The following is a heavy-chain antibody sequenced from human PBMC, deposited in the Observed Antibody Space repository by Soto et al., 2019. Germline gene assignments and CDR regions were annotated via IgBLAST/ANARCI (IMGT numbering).Heavy chain of an antibody. J-gene: IGHJ6*02. CDR3: ARKPFCHYAGMDV. Sequence: QGQLVQSEVEVKKPGASVKVSCKASGYMFSDYAINWVRLAPGRGLEWMGWIIPYTDNEKYAEKFQGRVTLTTDTSTNTVYMDLRSLKPDDTGVYFCARKPFCHYAGMDVWGQGTSVTVSS. CDR2: IIPYTDNE. V-gene: IGHV1-18*01. CDR1: GYMFSDYA. D-gene: IGHD3-3*02.